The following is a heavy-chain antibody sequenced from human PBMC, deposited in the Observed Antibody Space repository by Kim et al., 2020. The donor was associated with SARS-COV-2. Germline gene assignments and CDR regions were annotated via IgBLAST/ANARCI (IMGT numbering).Heavy chain of an antibody. CDR1: GFTFSSYG. Sequence: GGSLRLSCAASGFTFSSYGMHWVRQAPGKGLEWVAVIWYDRSNKYYADSVKGRFTISRDNSKNTLYLQMNSLRAEDTAVYYCARDGGRKAIDYWGQGTLVTVSS. J-gene: IGHJ4*02. V-gene: IGHV3-33*01. D-gene: IGHD3-3*01. CDR2: IWYDRSNK. CDR3: ARDGGRKAIDY.